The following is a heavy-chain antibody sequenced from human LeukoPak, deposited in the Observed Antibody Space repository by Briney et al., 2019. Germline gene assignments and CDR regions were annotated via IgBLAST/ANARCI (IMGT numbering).Heavy chain of an antibody. CDR3: VTMVRGVIINSDAFDI. CDR1: GGSFSGYC. J-gene: IGHJ3*02. CDR2: INHSGST. V-gene: IGHV4-34*01. Sequence: PSETLSLTCAVYGGSFSGYCWSWIRQPPGKGLEWIGEINHSGSTNYNPSLKSRVTISVDTSKNQFSLKLSSVTAADTAVYYCVTMVRGVIINSDAFDIWGQGTMVTVSS. D-gene: IGHD3-10*01.